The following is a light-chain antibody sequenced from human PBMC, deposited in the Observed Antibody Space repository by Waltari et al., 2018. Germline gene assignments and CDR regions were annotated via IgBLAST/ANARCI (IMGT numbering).Light chain of an antibody. CDR1: SSDIGAYKH. J-gene: IGLJ3*02. CDR3: TSFTSSATWV. CDR2: EVS. V-gene: IGLV2-14*01. Sequence: QSALTQPASVSGSPGQSITISCSGTSSDIGAYKHVSWYQQHPGKAPKLMIYEVSNRPSGVSMRSSGSKSGNTASLTISGLQADDESHYYCTSFTSSATWVFGGGTKVTVL.